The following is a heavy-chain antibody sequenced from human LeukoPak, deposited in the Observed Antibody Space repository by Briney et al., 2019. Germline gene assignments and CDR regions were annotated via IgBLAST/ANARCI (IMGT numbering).Heavy chain of an antibody. D-gene: IGHD5-24*01. CDR2: ISSSSSYM. CDR3: ARSIRRGGYCFDY. V-gene: IGHV3-21*01. CDR1: GFTFSSYS. Sequence: GGSLRLSCAASGFTFSSYSMNWVRQAPGKGLEWVSSISSSSSYMYYADSVKGRFTISRDNAKNSLYLQMNSLRAEDTAVYYCARSIRRGGYCFDYWGQGTLVTVSS. J-gene: IGHJ4*02.